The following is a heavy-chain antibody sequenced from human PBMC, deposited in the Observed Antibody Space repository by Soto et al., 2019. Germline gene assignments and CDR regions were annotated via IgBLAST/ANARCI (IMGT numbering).Heavy chain of an antibody. Sequence: PVGSLRLSCAASGFTFSSYAMNWVRQAPGKGLEWVSAISGSGGSTYYADSVKGRFTISRDNSKNTLYLQMNSLRAEDTAVYYCAKDSSGSASKLLNWFDPWGQGTLVTVS. CDR1: GFTFSSYA. CDR2: ISGSGGST. J-gene: IGHJ5*02. D-gene: IGHD3-10*01. CDR3: AKDSSGSASKLLNWFDP. V-gene: IGHV3-23*01.